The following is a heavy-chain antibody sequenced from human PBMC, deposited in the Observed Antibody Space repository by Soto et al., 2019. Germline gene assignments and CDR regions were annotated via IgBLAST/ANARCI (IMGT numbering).Heavy chain of an antibody. CDR3: ARGWKVAGDAFDI. CDR2: IYPGDSDT. D-gene: IGHD1-1*01. Sequence: PRESLKISCKGSGYNFAVYWIGWVRQMPGKGLEWMGMIYPGDSDTRYSPSFQGQVTISVDKSISTAYPQWSSLKASDTAMYYCARGWKVAGDAFDIWGQGTMVTVSS. V-gene: IGHV5-51*01. CDR1: GYNFAVYW. J-gene: IGHJ3*02.